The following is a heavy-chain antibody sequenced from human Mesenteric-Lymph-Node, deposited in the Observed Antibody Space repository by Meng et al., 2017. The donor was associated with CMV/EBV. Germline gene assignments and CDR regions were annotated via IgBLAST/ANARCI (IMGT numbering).Heavy chain of an antibody. CDR1: GYTFTSYD. Sequence: ASVKVSCKASGYTFTSYDINWVRQATGQGLEWMGWMNPNSGNTGYAQKFQGRVTITRNTSISTAYMELSSLRSEDTAVYYCAKAFIGIAVAGTFFDDWGQGTLVTVSS. D-gene: IGHD6-19*01. CDR2: MNPNSGNT. CDR3: AKAFIGIAVAGTFFDD. V-gene: IGHV1-8*03. J-gene: IGHJ4*02.